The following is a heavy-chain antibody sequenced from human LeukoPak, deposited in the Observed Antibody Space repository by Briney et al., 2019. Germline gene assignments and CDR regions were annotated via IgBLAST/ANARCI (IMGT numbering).Heavy chain of an antibody. V-gene: IGHV3-23*01. CDR1: AFTFSSYA. CDR3: AKAKAGVVYYYYGMDV. J-gene: IGHJ6*02. D-gene: IGHD2-8*01. Sequence: GGSLRLSCAASAFTFSSYAMSWVRQAPGKGLEWVSAISGSGGSTYYADSVKGRFTISRDNSKNTLYLQMNSLRAEDTAVYYCAKAKAGVVYYYYGMDVWGQGTTVTVSS. CDR2: ISGSGGST.